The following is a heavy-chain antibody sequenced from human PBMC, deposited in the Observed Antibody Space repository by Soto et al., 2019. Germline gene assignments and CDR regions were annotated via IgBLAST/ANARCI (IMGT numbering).Heavy chain of an antibody. D-gene: IGHD3-22*01. V-gene: IGHV4-38-2*01. CDR3: TRGAGAPWVRFDS. J-gene: IGHJ4*02. Sequence: PSETLSLTCGVSGSSITSGFYWGWVRQSPGKGLEWIGSISYSAKTFYNPSLASRLSIAVDTSMNQFSLRLTSVTAADTALYYCTRGAGAPWVRFDSWGQGTLVTVSS. CDR1: GSSITSGFY. CDR2: ISYSAKT.